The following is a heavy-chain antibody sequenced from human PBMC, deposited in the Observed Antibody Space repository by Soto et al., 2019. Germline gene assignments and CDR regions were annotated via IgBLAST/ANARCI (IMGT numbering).Heavy chain of an antibody. D-gene: IGHD2-2*01. Sequence: PSETLSLTCTVSGGSITSSSYYWGWIRQPPGKGLEWIGNIYYSGSTHYNPSLKSRVTISVDTSKNQFSLKLNSVTAADTAVYYCARLHGYCISSSCHGHYAMDVWGQGTTVTVSS. CDR3: ARLHGYCISSSCHGHYAMDV. CDR1: GGSITSSSYY. J-gene: IGHJ6*02. CDR2: IYYSGST. V-gene: IGHV4-39*01.